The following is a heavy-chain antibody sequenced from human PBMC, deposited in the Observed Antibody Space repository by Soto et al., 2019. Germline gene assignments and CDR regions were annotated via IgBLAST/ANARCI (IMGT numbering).Heavy chain of an antibody. Sequence: QITLKESGPSPVKPTQTLTVTCTFSGFSLSNSGVGVAWIRQPPGKALEWLALIYGDNDKRYSPSLKTRLTIPQDTSKTPVVLTMTNTDPVDTATYYCAHCTLHDYGDYDPGTSHVFDSWGQGTLVTVSS. J-gene: IGHJ4*02. D-gene: IGHD4-17*01. CDR1: GFSLSNSGVG. CDR3: AHCTLHDYGDYDPGTSHVFDS. V-gene: IGHV2-5*02. CDR2: IYGDNDK.